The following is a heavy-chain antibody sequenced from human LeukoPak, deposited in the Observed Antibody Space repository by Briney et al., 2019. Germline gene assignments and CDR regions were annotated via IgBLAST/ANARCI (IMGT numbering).Heavy chain of an antibody. V-gene: IGHV3-23*01. CDR1: GFTFSSYA. D-gene: IGHD2-21*02. CDR3: AKDPSVVVTATLDY. CDR2: ISGSGSST. J-gene: IGHJ4*02. Sequence: GGSLRLSCAASGFTFSSYAMSWVRQAPGKGLEWVSAISGSGSSTYYADSVKGRFTISRDNSKNTLYLQMNGLRAEDTAVYYCAKDPSVVVTATLDYWGQGTLVTVSS.